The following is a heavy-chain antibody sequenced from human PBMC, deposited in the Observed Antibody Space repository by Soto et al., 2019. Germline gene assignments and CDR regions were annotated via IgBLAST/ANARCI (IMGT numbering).Heavy chain of an antibody. CDR3: SRRDGAGSLNWFDP. V-gene: IGHV1-18*01. Sequence: QVQLVQSGAEVKKPGASVKVSCKSSGYTFTSYGISWVRQAPGQGLEWMGWMSAYNGNTKYAQKLQGRVTMTTDTATSTAYMELRCLRSDDTAVDYCSRRDGAGSLNWFDPWGQGTLVTVSS. J-gene: IGHJ5*02. CDR2: MSAYNGNT. CDR1: GYTFTSYG. D-gene: IGHD3-10*01.